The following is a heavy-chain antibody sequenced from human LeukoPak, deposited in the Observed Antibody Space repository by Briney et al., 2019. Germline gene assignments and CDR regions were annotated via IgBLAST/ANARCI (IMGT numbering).Heavy chain of an antibody. CDR1: GFTFSSYW. D-gene: IGHD3-10*01. Sequence: PGGSLRLSCAASGFTFSSYWMSWVRQAPGKGLEWVANIKQDGSEKYYVDSVKGRFTISRDNAKNSLYLQMNSLRAEDTAVYYCAREDYGSGSYYTVLDCWGQGTLATVSS. CDR2: IKQDGSEK. CDR3: AREDYGSGSYYTVLDC. V-gene: IGHV3-7*01. J-gene: IGHJ4*02.